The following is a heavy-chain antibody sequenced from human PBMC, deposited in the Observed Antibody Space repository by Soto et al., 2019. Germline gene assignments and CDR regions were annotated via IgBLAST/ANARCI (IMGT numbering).Heavy chain of an antibody. D-gene: IGHD6-6*01. CDR2: IDPSDSYT. V-gene: IGHV5-10-1*01. CDR3: ASRESIAAPNMYYYYGMDV. J-gene: IGHJ6*02. CDR1: GYSFTSYW. Sequence: PGESLKISCKGSGYSFTSYWISWVHQMPGKGLEWMGRIDPSDSYTNYSPSFQGHVTISADKSISTAYLQWSSLKASDTAMYYCASRESIAAPNMYYYYGMDVWGQGTTVTVSS.